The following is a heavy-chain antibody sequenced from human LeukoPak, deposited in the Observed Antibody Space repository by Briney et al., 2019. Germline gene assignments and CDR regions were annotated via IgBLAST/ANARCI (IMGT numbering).Heavy chain of an antibody. J-gene: IGHJ3*02. CDR3: ARDRALLWFGETGDAFDI. V-gene: IGHV4-61*02. D-gene: IGHD3-10*01. Sequence: PSQTLSLTCTVSGGSISSGSYYWSWIRQPAGKGLEWIGRIYTSGSTNYNPSLKSRVTISVDTSKNQFSLKLSSVTAADTAVYYCARDRALLWFGETGDAFDIWGQGTMVTVSS. CDR2: IYTSGST. CDR1: GGSISSGSYY.